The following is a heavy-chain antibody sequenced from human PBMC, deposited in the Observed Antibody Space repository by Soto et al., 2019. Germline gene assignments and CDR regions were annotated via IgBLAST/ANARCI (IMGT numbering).Heavy chain of an antibody. CDR1: GFTFSGSA. D-gene: IGHD3-22*01. V-gene: IGHV3-23*01. CDR2: ISVSGGST. J-gene: IGHJ4*02. CDR3: ASGRVNYYDSRGAFDY. Sequence: GGSLRLSCAASGFTFSGSAMHWVRQASGKGLEWVGRISVSGGSTYYADSVKGRFTISRDSPKNTLFLQMNSLRAEDTAIYYCASGRVNYYDSRGAFDYWGQGALVTVSS.